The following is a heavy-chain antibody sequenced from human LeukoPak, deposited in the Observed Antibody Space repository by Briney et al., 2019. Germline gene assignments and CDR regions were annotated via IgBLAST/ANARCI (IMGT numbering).Heavy chain of an antibody. CDR2: IGTAGDT. CDR3: ARGSGSYPGGFDY. CDR1: GFTFSSYD. V-gene: IGHV3-13*01. Sequence: GGSLRLSCAASGFTFSSYDMHCVRQATGKGLEWVSAIGTAGDTYYPGSVKGRFTISRENAKNSLYLQMNSLRAGDTAVYYCARGSGSYPGGFDYWGQGTLVTVSS. D-gene: IGHD1-26*01. J-gene: IGHJ4*02.